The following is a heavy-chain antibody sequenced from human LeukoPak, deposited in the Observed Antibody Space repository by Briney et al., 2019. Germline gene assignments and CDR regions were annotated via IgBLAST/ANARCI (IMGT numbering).Heavy chain of an antibody. Sequence: GASVKVSCKASGYTFTGYYMHWVRQAPGQGLEWMGWINPNSGGTNYAQKFQGRVTMTRDTSISTAYMELSRLRSDDTAVYYCARDATMVPGVRGYYYMDVWGKGTTVTISS. J-gene: IGHJ6*03. D-gene: IGHD3-10*01. CDR1: GYTFTGYY. CDR3: ARDATMVPGVRGYYYMDV. CDR2: INPNSGGT. V-gene: IGHV1-2*02.